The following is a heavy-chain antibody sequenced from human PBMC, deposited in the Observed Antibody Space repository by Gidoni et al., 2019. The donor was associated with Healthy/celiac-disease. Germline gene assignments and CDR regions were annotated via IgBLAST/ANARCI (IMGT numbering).Heavy chain of an antibody. Sequence: EVQLVESGGGLVKPGGSLRLSCAASGFTFSTDWRSWVRQAPGKGLEWVGRIKSKTDGGTTDYAAPVKGRFTISRDDSKNTLYLQMNSLKTEDTAVYYCTTVPREWELLPYFDYWGQGTLVTVSS. D-gene: IGHD1-26*01. V-gene: IGHV3-15*01. J-gene: IGHJ4*02. CDR2: IKSKTDGGTT. CDR1: GFTFSTDW. CDR3: TTVPREWELLPYFDY.